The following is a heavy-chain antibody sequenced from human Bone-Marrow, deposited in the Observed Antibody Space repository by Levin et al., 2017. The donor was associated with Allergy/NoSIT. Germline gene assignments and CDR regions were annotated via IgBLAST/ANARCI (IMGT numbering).Heavy chain of an antibody. D-gene: IGHD6-13*01. CDR3: ARWYSSSGYFDY. Sequence: PSETLSLTCAVSGYSINSGYYWGWIRQPPAMGLEWIGSVYHSGSTNYNPSLKSRVTISVDTSKKQFSLKLSSVTAADTAVYYCARWYSSSGYFDYWGQGTLVTVSS. J-gene: IGHJ4*02. V-gene: IGHV4-38-2*01. CDR1: GYSINSGYY. CDR2: VYHSGST.